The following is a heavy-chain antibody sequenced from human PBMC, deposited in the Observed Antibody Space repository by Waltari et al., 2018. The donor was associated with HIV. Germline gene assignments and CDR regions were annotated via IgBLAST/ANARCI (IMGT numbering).Heavy chain of an antibody. D-gene: IGHD3-10*02. Sequence: EVQLVESGGGLVQPGGSLRLSCAASGFTFSSSWVHWVRQAPGKGLVGVSRSNGDGSSTDYADSVKCRFTISRDNAKNTLYLQVNTLRAEDTAVYFCARDAALFDLGQGTLVTVSS. CDR2: SNGDGSST. CDR3: ARDAALFD. CDR1: GFTFSSSW. V-gene: IGHV3-74*01. J-gene: IGHJ4*02.